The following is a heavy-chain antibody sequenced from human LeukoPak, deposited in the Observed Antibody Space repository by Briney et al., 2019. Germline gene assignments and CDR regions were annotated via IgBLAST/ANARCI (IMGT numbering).Heavy chain of an antibody. CDR2: IYTSGST. D-gene: IGHD3-22*01. CDR3: ARGSLDSSGQYFLDY. CDR1: GGSISNYY. J-gene: IGHJ4*02. V-gene: IGHV4-4*07. Sequence: SETLSLTCTVPGGSISNYYWSWLRQPDGKGLEWIGRIYTSGSTIYNPSLNSRVTMSVDTSKNQFSLKLSSVTAADTAIYSCARGSLDSSGQYFLDYWGQGTLVTVSS.